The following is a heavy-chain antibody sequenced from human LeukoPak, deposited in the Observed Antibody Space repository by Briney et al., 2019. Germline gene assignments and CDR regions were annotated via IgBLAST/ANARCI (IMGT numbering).Heavy chain of an antibody. CDR1: GYSFTSYW. D-gene: IGHD3-22*01. J-gene: IGHJ4*02. V-gene: IGHV5-51*01. CDR2: IYPGDSDT. Sequence: GESLKISCKGSGYSFTSYWIGWVRQMPEKGLEWMGIIYPGDSDTRYSPSFQGQVTISADKSISTAYLQWSSLKASDTAMYYCATTYYYDSSGYPYYFDYWGQGTLVTVSS. CDR3: ATTYYYDSSGYPYYFDY.